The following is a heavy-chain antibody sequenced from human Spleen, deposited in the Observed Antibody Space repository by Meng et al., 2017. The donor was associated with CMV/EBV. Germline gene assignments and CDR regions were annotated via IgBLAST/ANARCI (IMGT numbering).Heavy chain of an antibody. CDR1: GGSFSGYY. Sequence: GSLRLSCAVSGGSFSGYYWSWIRQPPGKGPEWIGELDEDGSTKYHPSLKSRVTISSDTSKNQFSLYLSSVTAADTAVYYCARGHREQLLSNHYYYGMDVWGQGTTVTVSS. CDR3: ARGHREQLLSNHYYYGMDV. D-gene: IGHD6-6*01. V-gene: IGHV4-34*01. CDR2: LDEDGST. J-gene: IGHJ6*02.